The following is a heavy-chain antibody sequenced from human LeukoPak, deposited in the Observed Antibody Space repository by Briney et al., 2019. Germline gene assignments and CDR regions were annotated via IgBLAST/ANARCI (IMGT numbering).Heavy chain of an antibody. D-gene: IGHD3-16*01. CDR3: ARTRIGGGDY. CDR1: GGSISSSYYY. CDR2: IYYSGST. J-gene: IGHJ4*02. V-gene: IGHV4-39*01. Sequence: SETLSLTCTVSGGSISSSYYYWGWIRQPPGKGLEWIGSIYYSGSTYYNPSLKSRVTISVDTSKNQFSLKLRSVTAADTAVYYCARTRIGGGDYWGQGTLVTVSS.